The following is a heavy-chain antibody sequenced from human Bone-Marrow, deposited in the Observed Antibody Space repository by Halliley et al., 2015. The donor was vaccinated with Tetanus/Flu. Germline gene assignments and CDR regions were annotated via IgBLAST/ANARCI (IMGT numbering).Heavy chain of an antibody. J-gene: IGHJ6*02. Sequence: KPSETLTLTCAVYGGSFGDSGYYWNWCRQPPGKGLEWIGEIIPYGNINYNQSLQSRVTISVDTSKNQFSLKLSSVSAADTAVYYCARGHRVSNGWGTYYNYGMDAWGQGTAVSVSS. CDR3: ARGHRVSNGWGTYYNYGMDA. CDR1: GGSFGDSGYY. V-gene: IGHV4-34*01. D-gene: IGHD6-19*01. CDR2: IIPYGNI.